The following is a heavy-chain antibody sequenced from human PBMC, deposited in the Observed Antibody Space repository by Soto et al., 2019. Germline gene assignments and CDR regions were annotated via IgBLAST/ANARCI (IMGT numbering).Heavy chain of an antibody. CDR1: AGTFSSYG. J-gene: IGHJ4*02. V-gene: IGHV1-69*06. CDR2: IIPLFGTS. CDR3: SAYCSSSSCSAGADY. D-gene: IGHD2-2*01. Sequence: GASVKVSCKASAGTFSSYGISWVRQAPGQGLEWMGGIIPLFGTSNYAQKFQGRVTITADRSTTTASMELSSLRSDDTAVYYCSAYCSSSSCSAGADYWGQGTLVTAPQ.